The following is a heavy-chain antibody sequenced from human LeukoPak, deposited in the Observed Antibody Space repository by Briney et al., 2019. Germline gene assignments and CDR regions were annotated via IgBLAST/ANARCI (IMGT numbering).Heavy chain of an antibody. V-gene: IGHV4-59*01. J-gene: IGHJ3*02. CDR2: IYYSGST. CDR1: GGSISSYY. Sequence: PSETLSLTCTVSGGSISSYYWSWIRQPPGKGLEWIGYIYYSGSTNYNPSLKSRVTISVDTSKNQFSLKLSSVTAADTAVYYCARGDIVVVPAADAGPAFDIWGQGTMVTVSS. D-gene: IGHD2-2*01. CDR3: ARGDIVVVPAADAGPAFDI.